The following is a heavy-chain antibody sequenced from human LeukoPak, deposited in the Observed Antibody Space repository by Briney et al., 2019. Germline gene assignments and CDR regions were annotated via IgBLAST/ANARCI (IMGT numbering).Heavy chain of an antibody. CDR3: ARGLTIGYYYMDV. Sequence: SETLSLICAVYGGSFSGYYWSWIRQPPGKGLEWIGEINHSGSTNYNPSLKSRVTISVDTSKNQFSLKLSSVTAADTAVYYCARGLTIGYYYMDVWGKGTTVTVSS. CDR1: GGSFSGYY. J-gene: IGHJ6*03. CDR2: INHSGST. V-gene: IGHV4-34*01. D-gene: IGHD4-11*01.